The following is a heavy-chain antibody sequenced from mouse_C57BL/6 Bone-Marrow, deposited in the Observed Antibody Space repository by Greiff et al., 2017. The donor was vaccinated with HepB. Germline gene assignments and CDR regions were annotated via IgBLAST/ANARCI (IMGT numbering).Heavy chain of an antibody. J-gene: IGHJ1*03. CDR2: IYPGDGDT. Sequence: QVQLKQSGPELVKPGASVKISCKASGYAFSSSWMNWVKQRPGKGLEWIGRIYPGDGDTNYNGKFKGKATLTADKSSSTAYMQLSSLTSEDSAVYFCAREGGSSPHWYFDVWGTGTTVTVSS. V-gene: IGHV1-82*01. CDR1: GYAFSSSW. CDR3: AREGGSSPHWYFDV. D-gene: IGHD1-1*01.